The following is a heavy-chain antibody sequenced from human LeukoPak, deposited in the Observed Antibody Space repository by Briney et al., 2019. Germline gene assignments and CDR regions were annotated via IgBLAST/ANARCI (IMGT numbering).Heavy chain of an antibody. CDR3: ARGCRRRYCSSTSCYIQGNWFDP. D-gene: IGHD2-2*02. J-gene: IGHJ5*02. CDR1: GGSFSGYY. V-gene: IGHV4-34*01. CDR2: INHSGST. Sequence: SETLSLTCAVYGGSFSGYYWSWIRQPPGKGLEWIGEINHSGSTNYNPSLKSRVTISVDTSKNQFSLKLSSVTAADTAVYYCARGCRRRYCSSTSCYIQGNWFDPWGQGTLVTVSS.